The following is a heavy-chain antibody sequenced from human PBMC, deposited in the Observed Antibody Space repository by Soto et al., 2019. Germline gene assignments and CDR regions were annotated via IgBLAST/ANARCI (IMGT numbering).Heavy chain of an antibody. Sequence: QVQLVQSGAEVKKPGASVKVSCKASGYTFTSYGISWVRQAPGQGLEWMGWISAYNGNTNYAQKLQGRVTMTTDTSTSTAYMELRRLRSHDTAVYYSARDVFGDSSGWYGAYYYYYSMDVWGQGTTVTVSS. V-gene: IGHV1-18*01. CDR2: ISAYNGNT. CDR3: ARDVFGDSSGWYGAYYYYYSMDV. J-gene: IGHJ6*02. CDR1: GYTFTSYG. D-gene: IGHD6-19*01.